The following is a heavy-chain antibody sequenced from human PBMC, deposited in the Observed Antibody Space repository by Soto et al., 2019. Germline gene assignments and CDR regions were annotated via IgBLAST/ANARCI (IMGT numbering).Heavy chain of an antibody. D-gene: IGHD6-19*01. CDR1: GFTFGDYA. J-gene: IGHJ4*02. CDR2: IRSKAYGGTT. V-gene: IGHV3-49*04. CDR3: TRFRGVLAVAVDFDF. Sequence: GGSLRLSCTASGFTFGDYAMSWVRQAPGKGLEWVGFIRSKAYGGTTEYAASVKGRFTISRDDSKSIAYLQMNSLKTEDTAVYYCTRFRGVLAVAVDFDFWGQGTLVSVSS.